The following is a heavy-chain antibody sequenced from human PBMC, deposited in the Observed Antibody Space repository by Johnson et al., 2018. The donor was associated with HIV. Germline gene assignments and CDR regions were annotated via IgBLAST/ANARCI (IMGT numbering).Heavy chain of an antibody. J-gene: IGHJ3*02. CDR3: ARSYSSSWFDAFDI. D-gene: IGHD6-13*01. CDR2: INSDGSST. V-gene: IGHV3-74*02. Sequence: VQLVESGGGLVQPGGSLRLSCAASGFTFSSYWMHWVRQVPGKWLVWVSRINSDGSSTSYADSVKGRFTISRDNAKNTLYLQMNSLRAEDTAVYYCARSYSSSWFDAFDIWGQGTMVTVSS. CDR1: GFTFSSYW.